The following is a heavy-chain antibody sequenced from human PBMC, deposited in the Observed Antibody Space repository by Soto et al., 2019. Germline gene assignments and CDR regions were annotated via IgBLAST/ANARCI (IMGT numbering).Heavy chain of an antibody. CDR1: GFTFSSYA. D-gene: IGHD3-3*01. Sequence: EVQLLESGGGLVQPGSSLRLSCAASGFTFSSYAMSWVRQAPGKGLEWVSAVSGSGGSTFYADSVKGRFTISRDNSKNTLSLPLNSLRAEDTPVDYCAKRFTALWTGYNYYCYAMDVWCQGTTVIVSS. V-gene: IGHV3-23*01. CDR2: VSGSGGST. CDR3: AKRFTALWTGYNYYCYAMDV. J-gene: IGHJ6*02.